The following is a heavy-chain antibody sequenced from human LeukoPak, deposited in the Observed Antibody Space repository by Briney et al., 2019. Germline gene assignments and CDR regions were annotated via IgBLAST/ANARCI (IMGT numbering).Heavy chain of an antibody. Sequence: SGPTLVNPTQTPTLTCTFSGFSLSTSGVGVGWIRQPPGKALEWLALIYWNDDKRYSPSLKSRLTITKDTSKNQVVLTMTNMDPVDTATYYCAHTITRGIAVAVFDYWGQGTLVTVSS. CDR1: GFSLSTSGVG. CDR2: IYWNDDK. CDR3: AHTITRGIAVAVFDY. J-gene: IGHJ4*02. V-gene: IGHV2-5*01. D-gene: IGHD6-19*01.